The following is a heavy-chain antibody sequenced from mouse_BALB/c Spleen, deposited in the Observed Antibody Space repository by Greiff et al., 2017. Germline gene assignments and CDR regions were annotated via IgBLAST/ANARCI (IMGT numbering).Heavy chain of an antibody. Sequence: VQLQQSGAELVKPGASVKLSCTASGFNIKDTYMHWVKQRPEQGLEWIGRIDPANGNTKYDPKFQGKATITADTSSNTAYLQLSSLTSEDTAVYYCAIMITGDYWGQGTTLTVSS. D-gene: IGHD2-4*01. V-gene: IGHV14-3*02. CDR1: GFNIKDTY. J-gene: IGHJ2*01. CDR3: AIMITGDY. CDR2: IDPANGNT.